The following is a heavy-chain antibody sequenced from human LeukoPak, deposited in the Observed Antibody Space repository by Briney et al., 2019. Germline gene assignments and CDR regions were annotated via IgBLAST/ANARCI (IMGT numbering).Heavy chain of an antibody. CDR2: ISSNGDNT. D-gene: IGHD2-15*01. J-gene: IGHJ3*01. Sequence: GGSLRLSCSASGFPFNTYAIHWVRQAPGKGLEYVAGISSNGDNTDFADSAKDRFTISRDNSKSTLFLQMNSLRAEDTAVYFCTRDSALLGVAFDLWGQGTVVTVSS. V-gene: IGHV3-64D*06. CDR3: TRDSALLGVAFDL. CDR1: GFPFNTYA.